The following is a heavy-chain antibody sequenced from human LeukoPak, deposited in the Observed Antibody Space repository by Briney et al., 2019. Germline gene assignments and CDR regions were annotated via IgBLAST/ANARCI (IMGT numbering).Heavy chain of an antibody. CDR2: INPNSGGT. V-gene: IGHV1-2*02. CDR1: GYTFTGYY. CDR3: ARGVLLWFGDYYYYYMDV. D-gene: IGHD3-10*01. Sequence: ASVKVSCKASGYTFTGYYMHWVRQAPGQGLEWMGWINPNSGGTNYAQKFQGRVTMTRDTSISTAYMELSRLRSDDTALYYCARGVLLWFGDYYYYYMDVWGKGTTVTISS. J-gene: IGHJ6*03.